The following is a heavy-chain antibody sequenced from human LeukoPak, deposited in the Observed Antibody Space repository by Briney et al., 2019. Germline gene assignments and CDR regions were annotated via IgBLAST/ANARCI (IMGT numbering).Heavy chain of an antibody. V-gene: IGHV4-59*01. CDR3: ARDVTSGMDV. D-gene: IGHD4-17*01. CDR1: GGSIRSYY. Sequence: SETLSLTCTVSGGSIRSYYWSWIRQPPGKGLEWIGYIYYSGSTNYNPSLKSRVSISVDTSKNQFSLKLSSVTAADTAVYYCARDVTSGMDVWGQGTTVTVSS. J-gene: IGHJ6*02. CDR2: IYYSGST.